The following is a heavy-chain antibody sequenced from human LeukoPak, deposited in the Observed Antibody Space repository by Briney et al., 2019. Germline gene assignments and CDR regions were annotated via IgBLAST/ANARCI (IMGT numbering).Heavy chain of an antibody. V-gene: IGHV4-34*01. Sequence: SETLSLTCAVYGGSFSGYYWSWIRQPPGKGLEWIGEIKHRRSTNYNPSLKSRVTMSVDTSKNQFSLNLSSVTAADTAVYYCARGQFWSGYSIWGQGTLVTVSS. CDR2: IKHRRST. D-gene: IGHD3-3*02. CDR3: ARGQFWSGYSI. J-gene: IGHJ4*02. CDR1: GGSFSGYY.